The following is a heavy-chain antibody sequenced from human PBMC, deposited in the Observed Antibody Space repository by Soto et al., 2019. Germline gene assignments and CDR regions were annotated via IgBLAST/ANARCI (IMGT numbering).Heavy chain of an antibody. J-gene: IGHJ4*02. CDR2: INSDGSST. CDR1: GFTFSSYW. CDR3: ARGCGTSCAGRAG. V-gene: IGHV3-74*01. Sequence: EVQLVESGGGLVQPGGSLRLSCEASGFTFSSYWMHWVRQAPGKGLVWVSRINSDGSSTSYADSVKGRFTISRDNAKNTLYLQMNSLRAEDTAVYYCARGCGTSCAGRAGWGQGTLVTVSS. D-gene: IGHD2-2*01.